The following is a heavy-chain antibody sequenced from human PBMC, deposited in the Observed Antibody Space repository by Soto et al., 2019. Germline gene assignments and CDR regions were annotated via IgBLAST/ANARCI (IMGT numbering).Heavy chain of an antibody. Sequence: GGSLRLSCEASGFTFSNFGMNWVRQAPGKGLEWVARVWYDGSSKYYVDSVKGRFTISRDNSKETVYLQMNSLRAEDTGVYYCARELDSNHDGMDVWGQGPTVTVYS. J-gene: IGHJ6*02. D-gene: IGHD3-9*01. CDR1: GFTFSNFG. CDR2: VWYDGSSK. CDR3: ARELDSNHDGMDV. V-gene: IGHV3-33*01.